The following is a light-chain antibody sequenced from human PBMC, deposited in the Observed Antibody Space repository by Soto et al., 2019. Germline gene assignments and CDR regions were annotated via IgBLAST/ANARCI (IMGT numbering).Light chain of an antibody. CDR2: DAS. J-gene: IGKJ5*01. V-gene: IGKV1-5*01. CDR3: QQRSNWPL. Sequence: DIQITQSHSTVSASLGDRLSIGCRASQSFDTYLALYQQKPGNAPKLLIYDASSLNSGVPSRFRGSGSGTDFTLTISSLEPEDFAVYYCQQRSNWPLFGQGTRLEIK. CDR1: QSFDTY.